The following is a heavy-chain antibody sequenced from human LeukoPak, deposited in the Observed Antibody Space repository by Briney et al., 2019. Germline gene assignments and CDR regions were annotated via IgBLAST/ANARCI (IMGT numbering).Heavy chain of an antibody. CDR2: IYYSGST. V-gene: IGHV4-39*01. Sequence: PSETLSLTCTVSGGSISSSSYYWGWIRQPPGKGLEWIGSIYYSGSTYYNPSLKSRVTISVDTSKNQFSLKLSSVTAADTAVYYCARGFRRITIAARGNGYNWFDPWGQGTLVTVSS. CDR1: GGSISSSSYY. CDR3: ARGFRRITIAARGNGYNWFDP. D-gene: IGHD6-6*01. J-gene: IGHJ5*02.